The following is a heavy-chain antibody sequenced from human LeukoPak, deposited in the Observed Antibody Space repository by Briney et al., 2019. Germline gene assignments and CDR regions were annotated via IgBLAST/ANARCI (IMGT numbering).Heavy chain of an antibody. CDR3: ARDLSDYGMYYFDY. V-gene: IGHV1-69*13. CDR1: GYTFTSYG. Sequence: GASVKVSCKASGYTFTSYGISWVRLAPGQGLEWMGGIIPISGTANYAQKFQGRVTITADESTSTAYMDLNSLRSEDTAVYYCARDLSDYGMYYFDYWGQGTLVTVSS. CDR2: IIPISGTA. J-gene: IGHJ4*02. D-gene: IGHD4/OR15-4a*01.